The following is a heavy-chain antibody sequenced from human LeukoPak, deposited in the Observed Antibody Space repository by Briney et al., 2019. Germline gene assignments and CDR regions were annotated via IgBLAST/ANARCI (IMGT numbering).Heavy chain of an antibody. J-gene: IGHJ4*02. CDR1: GGSISGYH. D-gene: IGHD4-17*01. V-gene: IGHV4-59*01. Sequence: SETLSLTCTVSGGSISGYHWSWIRQPPGKGLEWIGNIYYSGSTNYNPSPKSRVTISVDTSKNQFSLKLGSVTAADTAVYYCARSTVTAAPLFYWGQGTLVTVSS. CDR2: IYYSGST. CDR3: ARSTVTAAPLFY.